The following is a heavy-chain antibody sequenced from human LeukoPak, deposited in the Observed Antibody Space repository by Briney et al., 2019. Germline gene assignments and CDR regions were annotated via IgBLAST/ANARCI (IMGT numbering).Heavy chain of an antibody. V-gene: IGHV3-66*04. CDR3: ARLRRRLYYYYGMDV. CDR1: GFTVSSNY. Sequence: PGGSLRLSCAASGFTVSSNYMSWVRQAPGKGLEWVSVIYSGGSTYYADSVKGRFTISRDNSKNTLYLQMNSLRAEDTAVYYCARLRRRLYYYYGMDVWGQGTTVTVSS. J-gene: IGHJ6*02. CDR2: IYSGGST. D-gene: IGHD4-17*01.